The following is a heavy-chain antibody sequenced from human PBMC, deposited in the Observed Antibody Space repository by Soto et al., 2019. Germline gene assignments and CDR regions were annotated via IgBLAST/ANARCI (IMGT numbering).Heavy chain of an antibody. J-gene: IGHJ6*02. CDR1: GYRFTNYW. D-gene: IGHD3-9*01. CDR3: AGPDYDILSGYHYYYYGMDV. Sequence: EVQLVQSGAEVKKPGESLKISCKGSGYRFTNYWIAWVRQRPGKGLEWMGIIYRSDSDIRYSPSFQGQVTISADRSINTAYLQWSSLKASETARYYCAGPDYDILSGYHYYYYGMDVWGQGTTVTVS. V-gene: IGHV5-51*03. CDR2: IYRSDSDI.